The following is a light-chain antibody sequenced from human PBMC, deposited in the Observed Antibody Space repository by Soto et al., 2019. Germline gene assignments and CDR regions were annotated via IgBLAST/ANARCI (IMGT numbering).Light chain of an antibody. CDR3: VLFMGSGISV. Sequence: QTVVTQEPSFSVSPGGTVTLTCGLSSGSVSTSYYPSWYQQTPGQAPRTLIYSTNIRSSGVPDRFSGSILGNKAALTITGAQADDECYYYCVLFMGSGISVFGTGTKLTVL. J-gene: IGLJ1*01. CDR1: SGSVSTSYY. V-gene: IGLV8-61*01. CDR2: STN.